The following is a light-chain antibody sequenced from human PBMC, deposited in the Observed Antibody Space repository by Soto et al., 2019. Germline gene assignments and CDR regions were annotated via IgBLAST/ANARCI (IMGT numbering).Light chain of an antibody. Sequence: QSALTQPPSVSGSPGQSVAISCTGTSSDIGAYNRVSWYQQPPGTAPKLMIYDVNNRPSGVPDRFSGSKSGNTASLTISGLQADDEADYYCSSFTSSNTYVFGTATKVPLL. CDR1: SSDIGAYNR. CDR2: DVN. J-gene: IGLJ1*01. V-gene: IGLV2-18*02. CDR3: SSFTSSNTYV.